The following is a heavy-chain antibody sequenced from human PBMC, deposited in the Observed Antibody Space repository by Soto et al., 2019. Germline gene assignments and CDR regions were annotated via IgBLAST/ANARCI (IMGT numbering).Heavy chain of an antibody. CDR3: ARVGGGTYDWYYYYGVDV. D-gene: IGHD3-9*01. V-gene: IGHV5-51*01. J-gene: IGHJ6*02. CDR2: IYPGDSDT. Sequence: GEYLKISCKGSGYNFNTYWIVWVRQMPGQGLEWMGIIYPGDSDTTYSPSFQGQVTISADKSISTAYLQWSSLKASDTAMYYCARVGGGTYDWYYYYGVDVWGQGTTVTVSS. CDR1: GYNFNTYW.